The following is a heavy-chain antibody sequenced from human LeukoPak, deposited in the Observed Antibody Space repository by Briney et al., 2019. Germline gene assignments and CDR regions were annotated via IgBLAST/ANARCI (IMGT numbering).Heavy chain of an antibody. V-gene: IGHV3-23*01. CDR1: GFSFYNYA. J-gene: IGHJ6*02. Sequence: GGSLRLSCAASGFSFYNYAMSWVRQTPGKGLEWVSAIGGSGNDTSYTDSVKGRFTISRDNSKSTLYLQMNSLRAEDTAVYHCAKTLRDLEWLTGELDVWGQGTAVTVSS. CDR2: IGGSGNDT. CDR3: AKTLRDLEWLTGELDV. D-gene: IGHD3-3*01.